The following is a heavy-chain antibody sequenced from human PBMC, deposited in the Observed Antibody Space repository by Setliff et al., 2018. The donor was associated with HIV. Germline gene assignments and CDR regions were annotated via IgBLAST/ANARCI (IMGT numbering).Heavy chain of an antibody. J-gene: IGHJ5*02. CDR1: GYSISSGFY. D-gene: IGHD2-8*01. Sequence: LPETLSLTCAVSGYSISSGFYWGWIRQPPGKGLEWIGSIYHSGSTYYNPSLRSRVTISVDTSKNQFSLKLSSVTAADTAVYYCARDAPTVYANGWFDPWGQGTLVTVSS. CDR2: IYHSGST. CDR3: ARDAPTVYANGWFDP. V-gene: IGHV4-38-2*02.